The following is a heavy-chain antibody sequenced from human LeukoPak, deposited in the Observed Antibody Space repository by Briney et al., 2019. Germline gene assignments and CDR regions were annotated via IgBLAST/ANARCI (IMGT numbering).Heavy chain of an antibody. CDR2: IYTSGST. CDR3: ARRITIFGVVPDKTFDY. D-gene: IGHD3-3*01. V-gene: IGHV4-4*07. J-gene: IGHJ4*02. CDR1: GGSISSYY. Sequence: SENLSLTCTVSGGSISSYYWSWIRQPAGKGLEWIGRIYTSGSTNYNPSLKSRVTMSVDTSKNQFSLKLSSVIAADTAVYYCARRITIFGVVPDKTFDYWGQGTLVTVSS.